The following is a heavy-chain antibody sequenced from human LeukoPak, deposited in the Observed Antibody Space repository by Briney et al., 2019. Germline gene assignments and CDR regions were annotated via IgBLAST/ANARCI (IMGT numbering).Heavy chain of an antibody. Sequence: SGTLSLTCAVSGGSISSSNWWSWVRQPPGKGLEWIGEIYHSGSTNYNPSLKSRVTISVDKSKNQFSLKLSSVTAADTAVYYCARVLNDYVWGSYRYDAFDIWGQGTMVTVSS. J-gene: IGHJ3*02. V-gene: IGHV4-4*02. CDR1: GGSISSSNW. CDR2: IYHSGST. D-gene: IGHD3-16*02. CDR3: ARVLNDYVWGSYRYDAFDI.